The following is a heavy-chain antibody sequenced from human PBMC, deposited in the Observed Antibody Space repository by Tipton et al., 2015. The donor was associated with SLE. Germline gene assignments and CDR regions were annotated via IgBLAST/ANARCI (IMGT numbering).Heavy chain of an antibody. Sequence: TLSLTCTVSDDSISPYYWSWIRQPPGKGLEWIGYVYYSGNTNYNPSLKRRVSISVDTSKSQFSLKLSSVTAADTAVYYCARTTIAYYYMDVWGKGATVTVSS. J-gene: IGHJ6*03. D-gene: IGHD4/OR15-4a*01. CDR1: DDSISPYY. CDR2: VYYSGNT. CDR3: ARTTIAYYYMDV. V-gene: IGHV4-59*01.